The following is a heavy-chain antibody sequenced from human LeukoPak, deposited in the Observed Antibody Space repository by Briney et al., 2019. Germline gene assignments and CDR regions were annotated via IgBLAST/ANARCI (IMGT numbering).Heavy chain of an antibody. Sequence: ASVKVSCKASGYTFTSYDINWVRQATGQGLEWMGWMNPNSGNTGYAQKFQGRVTMTRNTSISTAYMELSSLRSDDTAVYYCARELAPHIGVTAHQHNFDYWGQGTLVTVSS. V-gene: IGHV1-8*01. D-gene: IGHD2-15*01. CDR3: ARELAPHIGVTAHQHNFDY. J-gene: IGHJ4*02. CDR1: GYTFTSYD. CDR2: MNPNSGNT.